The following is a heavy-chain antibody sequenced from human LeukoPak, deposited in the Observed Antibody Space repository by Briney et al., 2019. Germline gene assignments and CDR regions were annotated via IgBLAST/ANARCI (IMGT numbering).Heavy chain of an antibody. CDR2: IKQDGSEK. J-gene: IGHJ4*02. CDR3: ASGNLYFDY. V-gene: IGHV3-7*01. CDR1: GFTFSSYW. Sequence: AGGSLRLSCATSGFTFSSYWMSWVRQAPGKGLEWVANIKQDGSEKYYVDSVKGRFTISRDNAKKSLYVQMNSLRAEDTAVYYCASGNLYFDYWGQGTLVTVSS.